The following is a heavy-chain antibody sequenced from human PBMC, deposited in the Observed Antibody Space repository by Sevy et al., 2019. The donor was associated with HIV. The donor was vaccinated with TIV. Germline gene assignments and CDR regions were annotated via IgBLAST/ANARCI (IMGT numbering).Heavy chain of an antibody. J-gene: IGHJ5*02. V-gene: IGHV3-21*01. Sequence: GGSLRLSCAASGFTFSSYSMNWVRQAPGKGLEWVSSISSSSSYIYYADSVKGRFTISRDNAKNALYLQMNSLRAEDTAVYYCARDSLSSGWYGVLDPWGQGTLVTVSS. CDR3: ARDSLSSGWYGVLDP. D-gene: IGHD6-13*01. CDR2: ISSSSSYI. CDR1: GFTFSSYS.